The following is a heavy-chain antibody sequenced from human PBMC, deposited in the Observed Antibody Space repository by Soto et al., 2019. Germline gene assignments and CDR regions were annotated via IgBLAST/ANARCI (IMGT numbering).Heavy chain of an antibody. J-gene: IGHJ4*02. CDR3: SRAVVVPADFDY. V-gene: IGHV1-3*01. D-gene: IGHD2-15*01. CDR2: INAGNGDT. Sequence: ASVKVSGKASGYTFTGYAMHWVRQAPGQRLEWMGWINAGNGDTKYSQKFEGGGTITRDTSASTAYMELSSLRSQDPAVYYCSRAVVVPADFDYSGLRTLVTVSS. CDR1: GYTFTGYA.